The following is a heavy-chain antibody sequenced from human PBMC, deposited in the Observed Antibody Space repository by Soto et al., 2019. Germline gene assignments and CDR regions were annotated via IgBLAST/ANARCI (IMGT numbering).Heavy chain of an antibody. J-gene: IGHJ5*02. CDR3: ARQRGEYQLPGDWFDP. CDR1: GGSISSSSYY. CDR2: IYYSGST. V-gene: IGHV4-39*01. Sequence: ASETLSLTCTVSGGSISSSSYYWGWIRQPPGKGLEWIGSIYYSGSTNYNPSLKSRVTISVDTSKNQFSLKLSSVTAADTAVYYCARQRGEYQLPGDWFDPWGQGTLVTVSS. D-gene: IGHD2-2*01.